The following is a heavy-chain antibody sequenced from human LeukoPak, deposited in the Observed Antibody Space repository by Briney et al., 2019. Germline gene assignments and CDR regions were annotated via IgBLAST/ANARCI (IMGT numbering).Heavy chain of an antibody. D-gene: IGHD3-10*01. CDR3: AFRDGYGSGSYEY. CDR2: IIPILGIA. Sequence: GASVKVSCKASGGTFSSYAISWVRRAPGQGLEWMGRIIPILGIANYAQKFQGRVTITADKSTSTAYMELSSLRSEDTAVYYCAFRDGYGSGSYEYWGQGTLVTVSS. J-gene: IGHJ4*02. CDR1: GGTFSSYA. V-gene: IGHV1-69*04.